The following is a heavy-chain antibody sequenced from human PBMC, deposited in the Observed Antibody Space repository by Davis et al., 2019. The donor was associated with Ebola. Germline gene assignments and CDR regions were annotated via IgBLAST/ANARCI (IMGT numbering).Heavy chain of an antibody. V-gene: IGHV3-53*05. D-gene: IGHD6-19*01. CDR1: GFTVSSNH. CDR2: IYDQST. J-gene: IGHJ4*02. CDR3: ATTQWLREFDN. Sequence: GESLKISCTASGFTVSSNHMSWLRQAPGKGLEWVSVIYDQSTAYADAVRGRFIISRDKSNNTLYLEMSSLRVDDTAVYYCATTQWLREFDNGGQGTLVTVSS.